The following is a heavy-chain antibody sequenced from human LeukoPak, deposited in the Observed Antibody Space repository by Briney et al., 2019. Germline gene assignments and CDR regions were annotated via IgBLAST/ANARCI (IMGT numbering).Heavy chain of an antibody. V-gene: IGHV1-2*02. J-gene: IGHJ4*02. CDR3: ARGYYYDSSGYYYVY. CDR1: GYTFTGYY. Sequence: ASVKVSCKASGYTFTGYYMHWVRQAPGQGLEWMGWINPNSGGTNYAQKFQGRVTMTGDTSISTAYMELSRLRSDDTAVYYCARGYYYDSSGYYYVYWGQGTLVTVSS. CDR2: INPNSGGT. D-gene: IGHD3-22*01.